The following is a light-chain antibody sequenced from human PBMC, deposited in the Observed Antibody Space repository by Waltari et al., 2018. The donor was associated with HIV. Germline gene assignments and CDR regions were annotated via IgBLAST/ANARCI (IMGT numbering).Light chain of an antibody. J-gene: IGLJ1*01. CDR2: DVS. CDR3: SSYTTSSGI. CDR1: SSDVGGYNY. Sequence: QSALTQPASVSGSPGQSITISCTGTSSDVGGYNYVPWYQQHPGKAPKLMIYDVSKRPSGVSNRFSGSKSGNTASLTISGLQAEDEADYYCSSYTTSSGIFGTGTKVTVL. V-gene: IGLV2-14*01.